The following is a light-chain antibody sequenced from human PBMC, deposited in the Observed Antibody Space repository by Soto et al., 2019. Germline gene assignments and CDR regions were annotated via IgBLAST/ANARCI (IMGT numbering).Light chain of an antibody. CDR1: QSIGSG. V-gene: IGKV1-5*01. CDR2: AAS. J-gene: IGKJ4*01. CDR3: QQYNSYPLT. Sequence: DIQMTQSPSTLSASVGNRVSITCRARQSIGSGVAWYQQKPAKAPKFLIYAASSLESGFPSRFSGRGSGTESTLTISSPQPDAFATNYSQQYNSYPLTFGGG.